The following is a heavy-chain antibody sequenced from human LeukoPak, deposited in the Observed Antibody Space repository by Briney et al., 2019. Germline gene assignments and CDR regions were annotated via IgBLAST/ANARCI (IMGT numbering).Heavy chain of an antibody. D-gene: IGHD6-13*01. V-gene: IGHV3-9*01. Sequence: GRSLRLSCAASGFTFDDYAMHWVRQAPGKGLEWVSGISWNSGNIKYADSMKGRFSISRDNAKNSLYLQMNSLRAEDTAVYYCASRAAAGPYYYYYGMDVWGQGTTVTVSS. CDR1: GFTFDDYA. CDR3: ASRAAAGPYYYYYGMDV. J-gene: IGHJ6*02. CDR2: ISWNSGNI.